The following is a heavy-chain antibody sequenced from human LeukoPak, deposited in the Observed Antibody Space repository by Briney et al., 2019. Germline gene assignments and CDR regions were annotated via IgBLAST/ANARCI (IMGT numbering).Heavy chain of an antibody. CDR3: AREFSWSGRDI. CDR2: IKQDGSDK. CDR1: EFTHKY. J-gene: IGHJ1*01. D-gene: IGHD1-14*01. Sequence: GGSLRLSCVASEFTHKYMSWVRQAPGKGLEWVANIKQDGSDKNYVDSVKGRFTISRDNTKNSVYLEMNSLKVEDTAVYYCAREFSWSGRDIWGQGTLVTVSS. V-gene: IGHV3-7*05.